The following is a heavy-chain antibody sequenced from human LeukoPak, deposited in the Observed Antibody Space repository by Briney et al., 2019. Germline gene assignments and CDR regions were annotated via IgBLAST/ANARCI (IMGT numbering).Heavy chain of an antibody. D-gene: IGHD1-26*01. CDR1: GYTFTSYD. CDR2: INPTGGST. J-gene: IGHJ5*02. V-gene: IGHV1-46*01. Sequence: ASVKVSCKASGYTFTSYDINWVRQATGQGLECMGLINPTGGSTGYAQKFQGRVTMTRDMSTSTDYMELSSLRSEDTAIYYCARDNSVGDNAWWFDPWGQGTLVTVSS. CDR3: ARDNSVGDNAWWFDP.